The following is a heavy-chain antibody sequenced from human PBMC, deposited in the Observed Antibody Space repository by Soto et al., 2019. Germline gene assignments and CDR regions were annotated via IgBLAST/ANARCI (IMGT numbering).Heavy chain of an antibody. J-gene: IGHJ6*03. V-gene: IGHV1-18*01. D-gene: IGHD3-10*01. Sequence: QVQLVQSGPEVKKPGASVKVSCKASGYTFTSHGVSWVRQAPGQGLEWMGWISASNGDTNYAQKLQGRVTVTTDTSTSTAYMELRSLRSEDTAVYYCARMVRGSNIDYSPCIDVWGKGTTVTVSS. CDR2: ISASNGDT. CDR1: GYTFTSHG. CDR3: ARMVRGSNIDYSPCIDV.